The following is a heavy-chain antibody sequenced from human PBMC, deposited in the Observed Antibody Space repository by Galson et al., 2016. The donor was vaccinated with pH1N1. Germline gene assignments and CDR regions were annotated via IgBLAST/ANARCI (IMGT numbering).Heavy chain of an antibody. J-gene: IGHJ4*02. CDR3: VARIIMVPGATTSFDY. Sequence: QSGAEVKKPGESLKISCKGSGYTFTTYWIGRVRQMPGKGLEWMGIVYPAASDTTYSPSFPRQFTISVDKSISTAYLQWSSLKASDTTMYDCVARIIMVPGATTSFDYRGQGALVTVSS. D-gene: IGHD3-10*01. CDR2: VYPAASDT. CDR1: GYTFTTYW. V-gene: IGHV5-51*01.